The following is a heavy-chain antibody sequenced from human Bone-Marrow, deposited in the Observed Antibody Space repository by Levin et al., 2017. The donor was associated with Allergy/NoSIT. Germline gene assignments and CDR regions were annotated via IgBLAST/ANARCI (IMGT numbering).Heavy chain of an antibody. J-gene: IGHJ4*02. D-gene: IGHD4-17*01. CDR3: ARSYGDLHQVY. CDR2: ISSSGSTI. CDR1: GFTFSDYY. V-gene: IGHV3-11*01. Sequence: GESLKISCAASGFTFSDYYMSWIRQAPGKGLEWVSYISSSGSTIYYADSVKGRFTISRDNAKNSLYLQMNSLRAEDTAVYYCARSYGDLHQVYWGQGTLVTVSS.